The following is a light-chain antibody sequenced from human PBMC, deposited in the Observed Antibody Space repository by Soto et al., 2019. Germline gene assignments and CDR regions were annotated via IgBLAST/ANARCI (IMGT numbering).Light chain of an antibody. J-gene: IGKJ1*01. CDR1: QGISTY. V-gene: IGKV1-39*01. CDR2: DAS. CDR3: QQTYRTRT. Sequence: DIQMTQSPSSLSASAGDRVTITCRASQGISTYLKWYQHRPGKAPKLLIFDASTLQRGVPSRFSGSGSGTEFNLTITSLHPEDFATYYGQQTYRTRTFGPGNTVDIK.